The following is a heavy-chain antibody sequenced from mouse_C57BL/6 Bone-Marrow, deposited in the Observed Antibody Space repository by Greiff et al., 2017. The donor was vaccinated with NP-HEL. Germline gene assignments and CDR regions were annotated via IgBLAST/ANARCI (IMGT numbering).Heavy chain of an antibody. CDR3: AGERVIYNYRRGYIDV. J-gene: IGHJ1*03. CDR1: GYTFTSYW. V-gene: IGHV1-72*01. CDR2: IDPSSGGT. Sequence: QVQLQQPGAELVKPGASVKLSCKASGYTFTSYWMHWVKQRPGRGLEWIGRIDPSSGGTKYNEKFKSKATLTVDKTSSTAYMQHSSLTSEDSAVYYYAGERVIYNYRRGYIDVWGTGTTVTVSS. D-gene: IGHD2-1*01.